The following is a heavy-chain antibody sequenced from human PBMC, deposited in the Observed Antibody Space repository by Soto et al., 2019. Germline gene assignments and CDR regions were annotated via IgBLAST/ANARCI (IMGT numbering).Heavy chain of an antibody. CDR3: IGWSQWLRYDY. D-gene: IGHD6-19*01. CDR1: GFXFSGSA. V-gene: IGHV3-73*01. J-gene: IGHJ4*03. CDR2: IRSKANSYAT. Sequence: PGGSLRLSCAASGFXFSGSAMHWVRQASGKGLEWVGRIRSKANSYATAYAASVKGRFTISRDDSKNMAYLQMTSLKIEDTAVYYCIGWSQWLRYDYWGQGTTVTVS.